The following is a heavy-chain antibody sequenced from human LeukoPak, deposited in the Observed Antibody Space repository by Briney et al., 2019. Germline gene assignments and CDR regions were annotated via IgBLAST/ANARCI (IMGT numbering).Heavy chain of an antibody. Sequence: PSETLSLPCTVSGGSISSSSYYWRWMRPPPGKGLEGIVSIYYSGSTYYTPSLKSRVTISVDTSKHQFPQKLSSVTAADTAVYHCARSLWFVPAAQGWGQGTLVTVSS. CDR1: GGSISSSSYY. V-gene: IGHV4-39*01. D-gene: IGHD2-2*01. CDR3: ARSLWFVPAAQG. CDR2: IYYSGST. J-gene: IGHJ4*02.